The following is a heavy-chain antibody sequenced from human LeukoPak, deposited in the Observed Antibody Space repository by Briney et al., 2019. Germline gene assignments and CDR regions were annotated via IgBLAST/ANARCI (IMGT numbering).Heavy chain of an antibody. CDR1: GFTFSNAW. D-gene: IGHD3-10*01. V-gene: IGHV3-15*01. CDR3: TTGLLWFGELLYPSGCFGY. CDR2: INSKSDGGTT. J-gene: IGHJ4*02. Sequence: PGGSLRLSCAASGFTFSNAWMSWVRQAPGKGLEWVGRINSKSDGGTTDYAAPVKGRFTISRDDSKNTLYLQMNSLKTEDTAVYYCTTGLLWFGELLYPSGCFGYWGQGTLVTVSS.